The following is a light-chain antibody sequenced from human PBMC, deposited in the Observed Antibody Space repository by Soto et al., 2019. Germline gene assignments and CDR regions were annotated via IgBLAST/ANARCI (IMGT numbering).Light chain of an antibody. Sequence: EIVRTQSPATLSVSHGDRATLSCRASQSVDNDLAWYQQKPGQPPRLLIYDASTRATGIPARFSGSQSGTEFTLTISSLLSEDFAVYSCQQYNNWPLTFGGGTKVDIK. CDR3: QQYNNWPLT. V-gene: IGKV3D-15*01. J-gene: IGKJ4*01. CDR1: QSVDND. CDR2: DAS.